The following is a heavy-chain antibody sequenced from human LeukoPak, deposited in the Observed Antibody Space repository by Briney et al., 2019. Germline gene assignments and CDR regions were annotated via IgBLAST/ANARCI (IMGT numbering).Heavy chain of an antibody. CDR3: ARAPYGSATNNYYMDV. J-gene: IGHJ6*03. CDR1: GGSISSGNYY. Sequence: SETLSLTCTVSGGSISSGNYYWSWIRQPPGKGLEWIGYIHHSGSTYYNPSLNSRVTVSVDRSKNQFSLKMTSVTAADTAVYYCARAPYGSATNNYYMDVWGKGTTVTVSS. V-gene: IGHV4-30-2*01. CDR2: IHHSGST. D-gene: IGHD3-10*01.